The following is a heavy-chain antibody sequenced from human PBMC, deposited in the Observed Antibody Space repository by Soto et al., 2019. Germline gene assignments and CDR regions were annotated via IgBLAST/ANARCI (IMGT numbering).Heavy chain of an antibody. CDR2: IIPIFGTT. D-gene: IGHD3-22*01. J-gene: IGHJ5*02. Sequence: SVKVSCKASGGTFGSDAITWVRQAPGQGLEWVGRIIPIFGTTNYAQNLQGRVTISADKSTLTSYMELHSLTSDDTALYYCARDRTDSGYYTNWLDPWGQGTQVTVPS. CDR3: ARDRTDSGYYTNWLDP. CDR1: GGTFGSDA. V-gene: IGHV1-69*06.